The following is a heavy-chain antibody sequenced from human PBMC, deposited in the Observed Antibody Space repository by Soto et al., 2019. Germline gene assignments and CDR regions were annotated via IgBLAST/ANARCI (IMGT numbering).Heavy chain of an antibody. CDR1: GYTFTSYG. D-gene: IGHD3-22*01. Sequence: GASVKVSCKASGYTFTSYGISWVRQAPGQGLEWMGWISAYNGNTNYAQKLQGRVTMTTDTSTSTAYMELRSLRSDDTAVYYCARPTYYYDSSGYPFDYWGQGTLVTVSS. V-gene: IGHV1-18*04. J-gene: IGHJ4*02. CDR3: ARPTYYYDSSGYPFDY. CDR2: ISAYNGNT.